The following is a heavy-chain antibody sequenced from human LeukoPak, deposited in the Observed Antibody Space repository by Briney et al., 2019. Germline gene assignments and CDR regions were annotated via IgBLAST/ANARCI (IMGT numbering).Heavy chain of an antibody. V-gene: IGHV3-15*07. CDR1: NFTFTNAW. Sequence: PGGSLRLSCAASNFTFTNAWMNWVRQAPGKGLEWVGRIRSEADGGTTDYAAPVKGRFTISRDDSKSTLFLQMNSLKTEDTAVYYCTTGGSFYEGFDYWGQGTLVTVSS. CDR3: TTGGSFYEGFDY. J-gene: IGHJ4*02. D-gene: IGHD1-26*01. CDR2: IRSEADGGTT.